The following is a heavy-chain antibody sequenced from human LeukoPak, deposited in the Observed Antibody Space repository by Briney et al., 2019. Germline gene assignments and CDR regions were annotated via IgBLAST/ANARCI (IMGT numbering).Heavy chain of an antibody. V-gene: IGHV3-21*01. CDR3: ARGSSSGWYLIPY. CDR1: GFTFSSYS. D-gene: IGHD6-19*01. CDR2: ISSSSSYI. J-gene: IGHJ4*02. Sequence: PGGSLRLSCAASGFTFSSYSMNWVRQAPGKGLEWVSSISSSSSYIYYADSVKGRFTMSRDNAKNSLYLQMNSLRAEDTAVYYCARGSSSGWYLIPYWGQGTLVTVSS.